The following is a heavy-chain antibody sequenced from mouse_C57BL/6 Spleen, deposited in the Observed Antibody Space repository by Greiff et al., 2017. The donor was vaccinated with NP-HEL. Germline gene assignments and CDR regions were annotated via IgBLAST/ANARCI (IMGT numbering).Heavy chain of an antibody. CDR1: GFTFSSYA. J-gene: IGHJ3*01. V-gene: IGHV5-4*01. CDR2: ISDGGSYT. Sequence: EVHLVESGGGLVKPGGSLKLSCAASGFTFSSYAMSWVRQTPEKRLEWVATISDGGSYTYYPDNVKGRFTISRDNAKNNLYLQMSHLKSEDTAMYYCASLYDYDEGAFAYWGQGTLVTVSA. CDR3: ASLYDYDEGAFAY. D-gene: IGHD2-4*01.